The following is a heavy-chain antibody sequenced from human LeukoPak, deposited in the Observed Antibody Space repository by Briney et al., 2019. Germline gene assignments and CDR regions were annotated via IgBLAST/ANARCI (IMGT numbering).Heavy chain of an antibody. J-gene: IGHJ5*02. V-gene: IGHV4-4*07. D-gene: IGHD3-3*01. Sequence: KPSETLSLTCTVSGASISSYYWSWIRQPAGKGLEWIGRIYSSGSTNYNPSLKSRVTMSVDMSKNQFSLKLSSVTAADTAVYYCARDTKLRFLEYQWFDPWGQGTLVTVSS. CDR3: ARDTKLRFLEYQWFDP. CDR2: IYSSGST. CDR1: GASISSYY.